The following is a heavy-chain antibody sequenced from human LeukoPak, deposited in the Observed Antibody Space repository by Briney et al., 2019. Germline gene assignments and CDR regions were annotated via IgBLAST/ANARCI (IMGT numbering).Heavy chain of an antibody. V-gene: IGHV3-7*01. Sequence: GGSLRLSCAASGFTFSSYWMNWVRQAPGKGLEWVANIKKDGSERYYEDSVKGRFTISRDNTRKSLYLQMNTLRAEDTAVYYCARDLAGPPQEAFDIRGQGTMVTVSS. CDR2: IKKDGSER. CDR1: GFTFSSYW. CDR3: ARDLAGPPQEAFDI. J-gene: IGHJ3*02.